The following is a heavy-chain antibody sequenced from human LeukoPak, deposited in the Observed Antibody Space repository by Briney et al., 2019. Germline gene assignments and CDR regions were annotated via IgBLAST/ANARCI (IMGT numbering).Heavy chain of an antibody. CDR2: ISTSSNYI. V-gene: IGHV3-21*01. CDR1: GFTFSSYS. Sequence: GGSLRLSCAASGFTFSSYSMNWVRQAPGKGLEWVSSISTSSNYIYYADSVKGRFTISRDNAKSSLYLQMISLRVEDTAVYYCARAPPRFDSSGYYPDYWGQGTLLTVSS. D-gene: IGHD3-22*01. CDR3: ARAPPRFDSSGYYPDY. J-gene: IGHJ4*02.